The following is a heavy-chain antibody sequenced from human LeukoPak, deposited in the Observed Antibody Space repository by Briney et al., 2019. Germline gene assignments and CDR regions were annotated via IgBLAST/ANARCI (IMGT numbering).Heavy chain of an antibody. CDR1: GFTFSSYD. J-gene: IGHJ3*02. CDR2: IGTAGDT. D-gene: IGHD3-22*01. Sequence: GGSLRLSCAVSGFTFSSYDMHWVSQATGKGLEWVSAIGTAGDTYYPGSVKGRFTISRENAKNSLYLQMTSLSAGYRAGYYCARADDRNLDAFDIWGQGTMVTASS. CDR3: ARADDRNLDAFDI. V-gene: IGHV3-13*01.